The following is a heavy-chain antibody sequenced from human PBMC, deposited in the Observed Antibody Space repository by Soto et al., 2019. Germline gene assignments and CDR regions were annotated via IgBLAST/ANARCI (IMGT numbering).Heavy chain of an antibody. Sequence: GASVKVSCKASGYTFTSYGISWVRQAPGQGLEWMGWISAYNGNTNYAQKLQGRVTMTTDTSTSTAYMELRSLRSDDTAVYYCAREYCSSTSCYVYYYYGMDVWGQGTTVTVSS. D-gene: IGHD2-2*01. CDR2: ISAYNGNT. CDR1: GYTFTSYG. CDR3: AREYCSSTSCYVYYYYGMDV. V-gene: IGHV1-18*01. J-gene: IGHJ6*02.